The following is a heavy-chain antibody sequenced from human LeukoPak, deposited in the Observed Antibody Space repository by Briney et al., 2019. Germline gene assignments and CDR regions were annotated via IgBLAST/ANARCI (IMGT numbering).Heavy chain of an antibody. V-gene: IGHV3-11*06. CDR1: GFTFSDFY. D-gene: IGHD3-22*01. J-gene: IGHJ4*02. Sequence: VKPGGSLRLSCAASGFTFSDFYMGWIRQAPGKGLAWVSYISGSSTYTNYAESVKGRFTISRDNAEKSLYLQMNSLRAEDTAVYFCARVRTLTTFDYWGQGTLVTVSS. CDR2: ISGSSTYT. CDR3: ARVRTLTTFDY.